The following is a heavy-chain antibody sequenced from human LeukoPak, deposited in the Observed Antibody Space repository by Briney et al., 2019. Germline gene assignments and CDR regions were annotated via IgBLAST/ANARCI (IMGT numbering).Heavy chain of an antibody. CDR2: MNTKSGNT. Sequence: ASVKVSCKASGYSFTSLDINWARQASGQGLEWMGWMNTKSGNTGHTQKFRGRVTITRNTSTSTVYMELSSLRSEDTAVYYCARVDGSPDYWGQGTLVTVSS. J-gene: IGHJ4*02. V-gene: IGHV1-8*01. CDR1: GYSFTSLD. CDR3: ARVDGSPDY. D-gene: IGHD2-15*01.